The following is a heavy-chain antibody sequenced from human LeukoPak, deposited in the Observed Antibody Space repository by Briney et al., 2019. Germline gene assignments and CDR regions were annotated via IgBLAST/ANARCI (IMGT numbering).Heavy chain of an antibody. CDR3: ARVAGSNGYYYYYYMDV. CDR2: IDQGGTEK. D-gene: IGHD2-8*01. Sequence: PGGSLRLSCAASGFTFSTYWMTWVRQAPGKGLEWVANIDQGGTEKHYVESVKGRFTISRDNSKNTLYLQMNSLRAEDTAVYYCARVAGSNGYYYYYYMDVWGKGTTVTVSS. V-gene: IGHV3-7*01. J-gene: IGHJ6*03. CDR1: GFTFSTYW.